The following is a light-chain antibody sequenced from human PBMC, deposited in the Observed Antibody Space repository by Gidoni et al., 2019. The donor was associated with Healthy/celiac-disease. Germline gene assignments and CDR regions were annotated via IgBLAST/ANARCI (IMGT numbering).Light chain of an antibody. CDR2: GAS. CDR3: QQYNNWPLT. V-gene: IGKV3-15*01. CDR1: QSVSSN. Sequence: VLTPSPATLSVSPGERATLSCRASQSVSSNLAWYQPKPGQAPRLLIYGASTRATGIPARFSGSGSGTEFTLTISSLQSEDFAVYYCQQYNNWPLTFGGGTKVEIK. J-gene: IGKJ4*01.